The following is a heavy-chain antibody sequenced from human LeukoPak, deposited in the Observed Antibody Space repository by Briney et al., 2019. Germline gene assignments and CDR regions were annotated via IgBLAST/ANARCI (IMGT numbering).Heavy chain of an antibody. Sequence: GGSLRLSCAASGFIVSSIYMSWVRQAPGKGLEWVAIIWYDGSNKKYEDSVKGRFTISRDNSKNTLYLQMNSLRAEDTAVYYCARGVDYYENSGTIDYWGQGTLVTVSS. V-gene: IGHV3-33*08. D-gene: IGHD3-22*01. CDR2: IWYDGSNK. CDR3: ARGVDYYENSGTIDY. CDR1: GFIVSSIY. J-gene: IGHJ4*02.